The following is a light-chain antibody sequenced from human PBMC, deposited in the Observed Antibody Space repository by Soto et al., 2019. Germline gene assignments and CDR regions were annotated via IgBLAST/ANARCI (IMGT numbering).Light chain of an antibody. J-gene: IGKJ1*01. CDR2: KAS. Sequence: DIQMTQSPSTLTASVGDRVTITCRASQSISGWLAWYQQKPGKAPKLLIYKASTLESGVPSRFSGSGSGIEFTLTISSLQPDDFATYYCQQYNNYGSWTYGQGTKVDIK. CDR1: QSISGW. CDR3: QQYNNYGSWT. V-gene: IGKV1-5*03.